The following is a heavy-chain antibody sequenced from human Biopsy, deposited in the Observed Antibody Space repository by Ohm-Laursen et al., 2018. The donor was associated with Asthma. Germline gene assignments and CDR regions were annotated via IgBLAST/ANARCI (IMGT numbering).Heavy chain of an antibody. Sequence: SLRLSCTASGFTFDDYGMSWVRQAPGKGLDWVSGINWKGDSTGYSDSVKGRFTISRDNGKNSVYLQMNNLRAEDTALYRCATLQGGDWGQGTLVTVSS. CDR2: INWKGDST. V-gene: IGHV3-20*01. CDR3: ATLQGGD. CDR1: GFTFDDYG. D-gene: IGHD1-26*01. J-gene: IGHJ4*02.